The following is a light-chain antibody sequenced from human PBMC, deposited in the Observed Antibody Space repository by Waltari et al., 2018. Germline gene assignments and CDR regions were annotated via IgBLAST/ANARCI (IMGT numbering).Light chain of an antibody. CDR2: GKE. V-gene: IGLV3-19*01. CDR1: SLRTSY. CDR3: HSRKGRDNQVV. J-gene: IGLJ3*02. Sequence: SSELTQGPDVSVALGQTVKITCQGDSLRTSYANWYQVKPGQAPVLVLFGKEKRPPGIPDRIAGYSSGTTSSLTITGAQAEDEADYYCHSRKGRDNQVVFGGGTKLTVL.